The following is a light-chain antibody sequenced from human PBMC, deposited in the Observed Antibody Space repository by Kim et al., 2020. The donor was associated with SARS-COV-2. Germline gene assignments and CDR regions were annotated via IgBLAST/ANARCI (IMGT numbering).Light chain of an antibody. CDR2: STS. J-gene: IGLJ1*01. CDR3: LLYYGSSFV. V-gene: IGLV7-43*01. Sequence: QIVVTQEPSLTVSPGRTVTLSCSSSTGAVTSRFHPCWFQQKPGQPPRALIHSTSSRHSWTPARFSGSLLGGKAALTLSGAQPEDEADYYCLLYYGSSFVFGTGTKVTVL. CDR1: TGAVTSRFH.